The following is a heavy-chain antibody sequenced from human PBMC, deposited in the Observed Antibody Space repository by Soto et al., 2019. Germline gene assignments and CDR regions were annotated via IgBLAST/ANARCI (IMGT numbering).Heavy chain of an antibody. D-gene: IGHD3-10*01. CDR2: SVADSGNT. J-gene: IGHJ4*02. Sequence: QVQLVQSGAEVTKPGASVKVSCKTSGYTFSTYGLSWVRQAPGQGLEWMGWSVADSGNTIYARKFQGRVTVTTDRSTSTGYMELRSLTSDDTALYFCARVAGYGSGSRHVDNWGQGTLVIVSS. V-gene: IGHV1-18*01. CDR3: ARVAGYGSGSRHVDN. CDR1: GYTFSTYG.